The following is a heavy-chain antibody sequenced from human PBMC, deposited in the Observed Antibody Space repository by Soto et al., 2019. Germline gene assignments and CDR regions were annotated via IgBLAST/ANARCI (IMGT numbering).Heavy chain of an antibody. Sequence: DVQLVESGGGVVQPGGSLRLSCAASGLSFNIYWMHWLLQVPGKGLVWLARINSDGSHTIYVDSVKGRFTISRDNAKNTVLLQMDSLRDEDTGVYYCAGGMAGLDVWGQGTTVTVSS. CDR3: AGGMAGLDV. V-gene: IGHV3-74*01. CDR2: INSDGSHT. J-gene: IGHJ6*02. CDR1: GLSFNIYW.